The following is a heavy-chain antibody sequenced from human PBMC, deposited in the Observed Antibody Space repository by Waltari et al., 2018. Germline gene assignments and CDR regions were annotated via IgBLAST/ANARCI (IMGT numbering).Heavy chain of an antibody. Sequence: QVQLQQWGAGLLKPSETLSLTCAVYGGSFRGYYWSWIRQPPGKGLEWIGEINHSGSTNYNPSLKSRVTISVDTSKNQFSLKLSSVTAADTAVYYCARYRPDGSWSRYYYGMDVWGQGTTVTVSS. CDR3: ARYRPDGSWSRYYYGMDV. J-gene: IGHJ6*02. V-gene: IGHV4-34*01. CDR1: GGSFRGYY. D-gene: IGHD6-13*01. CDR2: INHSGST.